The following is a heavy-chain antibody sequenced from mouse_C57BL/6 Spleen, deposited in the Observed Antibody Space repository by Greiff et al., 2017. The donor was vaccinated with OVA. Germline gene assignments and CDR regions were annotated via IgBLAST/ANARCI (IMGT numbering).Heavy chain of an antibody. CDR2: IYPGDGDT. Sequence: VQLQQSGPELVKPGASVKISCKASGYAFSSSWMNWVKQRPGKGLEWIGRIYPGDGDTNYNGKFKGKATLTAAKSSSTAYMQLSSLTSEDSAVYFCARGGLPLDYWGQGTTLTVSS. CDR3: ARGGLPLDY. CDR1: GYAFSSSW. V-gene: IGHV1-82*01. D-gene: IGHD2-2*01. J-gene: IGHJ2*01.